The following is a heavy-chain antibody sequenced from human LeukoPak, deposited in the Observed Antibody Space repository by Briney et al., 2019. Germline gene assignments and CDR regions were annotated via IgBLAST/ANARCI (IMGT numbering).Heavy chain of an antibody. CDR3: AKHGDFWSGYYTPYYGMDV. CDR2: ISYDGSNK. V-gene: IGHV3-30*18. D-gene: IGHD3-3*01. Sequence: GGSLRLSCAASGFTFSNYAMHWVRQAPGKGLEWVAVISYDGSNKYYADSVKGRFTISRDNSKNTLYLQMNSLRAEDTAVYYCAKHGDFWSGYYTPYYGMDVWGQGTTVTVSS. J-gene: IGHJ6*02. CDR1: GFTFSNYA.